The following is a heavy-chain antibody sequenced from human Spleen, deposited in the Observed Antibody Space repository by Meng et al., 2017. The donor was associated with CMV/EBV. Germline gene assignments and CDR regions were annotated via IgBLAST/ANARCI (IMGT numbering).Heavy chain of an antibody. CDR3: ASFSDGDSKYQYAVDV. J-gene: IGHJ6*02. CDR2: VNADSGNR. D-gene: IGHD2-2*01. Sequence: ASVKVSCKTSVYSFGSYDINWVRQATGEGLEWMGWVNADSGNRGYAQKFKGRVTMTTSSSMNIAYMELSSLRSEDTAVYYCASFSDGDSKYQYAVDVWGQGTTVTVSS. V-gene: IGHV1-8*02. CDR1: VYSFGSYD.